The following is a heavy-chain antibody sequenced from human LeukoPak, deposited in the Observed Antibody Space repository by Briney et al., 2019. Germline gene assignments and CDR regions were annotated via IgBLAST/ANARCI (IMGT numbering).Heavy chain of an antibody. CDR3: AKVAGLVRGASDY. CDR2: MNLNSGNT. CDR1: GYTFTSYD. V-gene: IGHV1-8*01. Sequence: ASVKVSCKASGYTFTSYDINWVRQATGQGLEWMGWMNLNSGNTGYAQKFQGRVTMTRNTSISTAYMELSSLRSEDTAVYYCAKVAGLVRGASDYWGQGTLVTVSS. J-gene: IGHJ4*02. D-gene: IGHD3-10*01.